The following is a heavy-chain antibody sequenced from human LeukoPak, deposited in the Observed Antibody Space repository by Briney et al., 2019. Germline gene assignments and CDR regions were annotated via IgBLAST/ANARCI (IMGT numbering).Heavy chain of an antibody. CDR1: GFTFSSYG. V-gene: IGHV3-7*01. J-gene: IGHJ4*02. Sequence: GGSLRLSCAASGFTFSSYGMSWVRQAPGKGLEWVANIKEDGRETYYLDSVKGRFTISRDNAKNSLDLQMNSLRVEDTAIYYCARGQNVRPSAFFDSGGQGTLVTVSS. D-gene: IGHD6-6*01. CDR3: ARGQNVRPSAFFDS. CDR2: IKEDGRET.